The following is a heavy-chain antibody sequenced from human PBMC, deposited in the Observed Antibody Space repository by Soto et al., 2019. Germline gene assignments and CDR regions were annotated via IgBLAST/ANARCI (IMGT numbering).Heavy chain of an antibody. CDR3: AGGVATGGNFDY. CDR2: IYYSGST. J-gene: IGHJ4*02. V-gene: IGHV4-31*01. Sequence: QVQLQESGPGLVKPSQTLSLTCTVSGGSISSGGYYWSWIRQHPGKGLEWIGYIYYSGSTYYNPSLKSPVTISTEKFKTQLPLKVGSVTGAGPAGYSWAGGVATGGNFDYWGQGTLVTVSS. CDR1: GGSISSGGYY. D-gene: IGHD5-12*01.